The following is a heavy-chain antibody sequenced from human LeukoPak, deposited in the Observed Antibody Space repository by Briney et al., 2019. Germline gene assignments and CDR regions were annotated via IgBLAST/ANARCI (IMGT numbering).Heavy chain of an antibody. V-gene: IGHV1-8*01. CDR2: MNPNSGDT. CDR3: TRSGFGGGVHLDY. Sequence: ASVKVSCKASGYTFTNYDINWVRQAAGQGLEWMGWMNPNSGDTGYVENFQGRVTMTRDTSINTAYMELSSLRSEDTAVYYCTRSGFGGGVHLDYWGRGTPVTVSS. CDR1: GYTFTNYD. J-gene: IGHJ4*02. D-gene: IGHD3-16*01.